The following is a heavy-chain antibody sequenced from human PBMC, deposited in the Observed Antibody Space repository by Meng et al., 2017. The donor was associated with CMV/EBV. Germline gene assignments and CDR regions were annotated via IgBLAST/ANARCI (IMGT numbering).Heavy chain of an antibody. CDR3: ARDFSGYGFIDP. CDR1: GGSLSSGGYY. V-gene: IGHV4-31*03. Sequence: LRLSCTVSGGSLSSGGYYWSWIRQHPGKGLEWIGYIYYSGSTYYNPSLKSRVTISVDTSKNQFSLKLSSVTAADTAVYYCARDFSGYGFIDPWGPGTLVTVSS. D-gene: IGHD5-18*01. CDR2: IYYSGST. J-gene: IGHJ5*02.